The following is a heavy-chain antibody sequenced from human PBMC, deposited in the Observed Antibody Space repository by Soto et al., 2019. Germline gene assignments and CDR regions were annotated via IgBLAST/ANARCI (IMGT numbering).Heavy chain of an antibody. CDR3: AREERSGYYGSGFEP. V-gene: IGHV4-30-2*01. CDR2: IYHSGST. Sequence: SETLSLTCAVSGGSISSGGYSWSWIRQPPGKGLEWIGYIYHSGSTYYNPSLKSRVTISVDRSKNQFSLKLSSVTAADTAVYYCAREERSGYYGSGFEPWGQGTLVAVSS. J-gene: IGHJ5*02. CDR1: GGSISSGGYS. D-gene: IGHD3-10*01.